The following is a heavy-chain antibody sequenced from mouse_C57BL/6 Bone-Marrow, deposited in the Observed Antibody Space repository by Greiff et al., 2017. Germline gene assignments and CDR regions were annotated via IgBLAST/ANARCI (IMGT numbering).Heavy chain of an antibody. CDR1: GFTFSSYA. CDR3: ARDECYWYFDV. CDR2: ISDGGSYT. Sequence: EVMLMESGGGLVKPGGSLKLSCAASGFTFSSYAMSWVRQTPEKRLEWVATISDGGSYTYYPDNVKGRFTISRDNAKNNLYLQMSHLKSEDTAMYYCARDECYWYFDVWGTGTTVTVSS. V-gene: IGHV5-4*01. J-gene: IGHJ1*03.